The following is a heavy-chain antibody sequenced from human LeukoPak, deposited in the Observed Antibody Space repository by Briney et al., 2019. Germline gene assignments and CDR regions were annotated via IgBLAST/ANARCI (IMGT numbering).Heavy chain of an antibody. Sequence: SETLSLTCTVSGGSISSSNYYWGWIRQLPGKGLEWIGNIYYSGSTSYNPSLKSRVTISVDTSKNQFSLRLSSVTAADTAVYYCARHFATYYSGMDVWGQGTTVTVSS. V-gene: IGHV4-39*01. D-gene: IGHD5-12*01. CDR2: IYYSGST. J-gene: IGHJ6*02. CDR1: GGSISSSNYY. CDR3: ARHFATYYSGMDV.